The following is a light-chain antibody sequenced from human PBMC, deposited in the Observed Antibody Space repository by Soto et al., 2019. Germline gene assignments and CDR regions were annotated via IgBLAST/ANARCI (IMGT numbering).Light chain of an antibody. CDR3: QHYGTSLYT. CDR1: QIISSTY. CDR2: GAS. J-gene: IGKJ2*01. V-gene: IGKV3-20*01. Sequence: EIVLTQSPGTLSVSPGERATLSCRASQIISSTYLGWYQQKPGQAPRLLIYGASSRATGIPDRFSGSGSGTDFTLTISRLEPEDFAVYYCQHYGTSLYTFGQGTKVDIK.